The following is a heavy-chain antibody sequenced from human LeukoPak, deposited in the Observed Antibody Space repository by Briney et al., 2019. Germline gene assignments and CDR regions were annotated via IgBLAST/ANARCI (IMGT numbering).Heavy chain of an antibody. CDR1: GGSISSHY. V-gene: IGHV4-4*07. Sequence: PSETLSLTCTVSGGSISSHYWSWIRQPAGKGLEWIGRLYTSGSTNNNPSLKSRVTMSVDISKNQFSLNLTSLTAADTAMYYCARDKSRWLAPTSPTFTDAFDIWGQGAMVTVSS. CDR2: LYTSGST. D-gene: IGHD2-21*01. CDR3: ARDKSRWLAPTSPTFTDAFDI. J-gene: IGHJ3*02.